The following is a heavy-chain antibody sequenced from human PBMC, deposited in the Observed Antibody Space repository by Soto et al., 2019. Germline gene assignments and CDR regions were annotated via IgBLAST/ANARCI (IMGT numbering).Heavy chain of an antibody. Sequence: ASVKVSCKASGYTFTGYYMHWVRQAPGQGLEWMGWINPNSGGTNYAQKFQGWVTMTRDTSISTASMERSRLRSDDTAVYYCARGRGYRATLGKEAFDIWGQGTMVTVSS. CDR1: GYTFTGYY. CDR2: INPNSGGT. J-gene: IGHJ3*02. V-gene: IGHV1-2*04. D-gene: IGHD7-27*01. CDR3: ARGRGYRATLGKEAFDI.